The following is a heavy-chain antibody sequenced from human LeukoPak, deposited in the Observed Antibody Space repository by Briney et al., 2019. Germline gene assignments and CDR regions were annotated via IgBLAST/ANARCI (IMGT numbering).Heavy chain of an antibody. D-gene: IGHD6-13*01. CDR2: ISYDGSDK. CDR1: GFTFSDYY. CDR3: ASAPGIAAAGIGAFDI. Sequence: GGSLRLSCAASGFTFSDYYMSWIRQAPGKGLEWVAVISYDGSDKYYADSVKGRFTISRDNSKKTLYLQMNSLRAEDTALYYCASAPGIAAAGIGAFDIWGQGTMVIVSS. J-gene: IGHJ3*02. V-gene: IGHV3-30*03.